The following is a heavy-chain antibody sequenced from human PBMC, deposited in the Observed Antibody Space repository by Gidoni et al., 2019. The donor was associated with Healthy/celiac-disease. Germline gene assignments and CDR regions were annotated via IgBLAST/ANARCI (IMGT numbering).Heavy chain of an antibody. V-gene: IGHV4-59*01. J-gene: IGHJ5*02. CDR3: ARVQGYCSGGSCTNWCDP. Sequence: QVQLQESGPGLVKPSETLSPTCTVSGGSISSSYGSWNRQPPGKGLEWIGYIYDRGSTNYNPPCKSRVTISVDTSKNQFSLKLSSVTAADTAVYYCARVQGYCSGGSCTNWCDPWCQGTLVTVSS. D-gene: IGHD2-15*01. CDR2: IYDRGST. CDR1: GGSISSSY.